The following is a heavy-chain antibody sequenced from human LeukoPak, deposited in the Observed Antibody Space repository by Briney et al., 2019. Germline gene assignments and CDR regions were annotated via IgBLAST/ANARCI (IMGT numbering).Heavy chain of an antibody. V-gene: IGHV3-23*01. CDR1: GFTFSSYA. CDR3: AKDSFSMVRGVMGYFDY. Sequence: PGGSLRLSCAASGFTFSSYAMSWVRKAPGKGLDGFSAISGSGGSTYYADSVKGRFTISRDNSKNTLYLQMNSLSAEDTAVYYCAKDSFSMVRGVMGYFDYWGQGTLVTVSS. CDR2: ISGSGGST. J-gene: IGHJ4*02. D-gene: IGHD3-10*01.